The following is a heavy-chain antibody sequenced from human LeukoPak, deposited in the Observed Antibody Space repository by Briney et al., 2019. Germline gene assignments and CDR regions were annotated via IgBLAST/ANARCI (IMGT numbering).Heavy chain of an antibody. J-gene: IGHJ4*02. CDR3: AREGYFGFDY. D-gene: IGHD3-22*01. V-gene: IGHV3-21*01. CDR2: ISSGSGYI. Sequence: GGSLRLSCAGSGFTFPSYVLTWVRQAPGKGLEWVSSISSGSGYIYYADSVKGRFTISGDNAKNSLYLQMNSLRAEDTAVYYCAREGYFGFDYWGQGTLVTVSS. CDR1: GFTFPSYV.